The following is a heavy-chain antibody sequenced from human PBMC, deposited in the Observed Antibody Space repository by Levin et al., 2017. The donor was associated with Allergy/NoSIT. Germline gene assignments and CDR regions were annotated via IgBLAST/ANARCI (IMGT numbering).Heavy chain of an antibody. J-gene: IGHJ4*02. V-gene: IGHV3-23*01. D-gene: IGHD6-19*01. Sequence: GESLKISCAASGFIFSNYAMTWVRQAPGKGLEWVAAVTGSGVSTDYADSVKGRFTISRDNSRNTVYLQMRSLRVEDTAVYYCVRREFTSSGCFDYWGQGTLVTVSS. CDR3: VRREFTSSGCFDY. CDR2: VTGSGVST. CDR1: GFIFSNYA.